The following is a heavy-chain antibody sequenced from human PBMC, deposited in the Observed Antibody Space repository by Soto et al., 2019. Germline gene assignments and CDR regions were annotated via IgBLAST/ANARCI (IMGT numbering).Heavy chain of an antibody. D-gene: IGHD3-3*01. Sequence: GGSLRLSCAASVFTFSSYGMHWVRQAPGKGLEWVAVIWYDGSNKYYADSVKGRFTISRDNSKNTLYLQMNSLRAEDTAVYYCARDHRVRFLETYYYYGMDVWGQGTTVTVSS. CDR1: VFTFSSYG. CDR3: ARDHRVRFLETYYYYGMDV. V-gene: IGHV3-33*01. CDR2: IWYDGSNK. J-gene: IGHJ6*02.